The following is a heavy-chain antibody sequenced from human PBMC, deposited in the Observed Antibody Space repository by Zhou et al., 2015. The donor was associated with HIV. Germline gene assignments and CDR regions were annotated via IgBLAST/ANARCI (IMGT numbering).Heavy chain of an antibody. V-gene: IGHV1-69*06. CDR2: IIPILRTA. CDR3: ARGTYYYDSSASGGFDY. Sequence: QEDLVQSGAEVKKPGSSVTVSCKASGGTFSNSAISWVRQAPGQGLEWMGGIIPILRTANYAQKFQGRVTITADKSTSVVYMKLTSLRYEDTAVYYCARGTYYYDSSASGGFDYWGQGTLVTVSS. CDR1: GGTFSNSA. J-gene: IGHJ4*02. D-gene: IGHD3-22*01.